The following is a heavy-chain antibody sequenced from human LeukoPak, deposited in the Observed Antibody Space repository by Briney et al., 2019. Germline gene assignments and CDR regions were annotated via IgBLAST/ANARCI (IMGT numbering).Heavy chain of an antibody. CDR2: IRHDGSDK. Sequence: GGSLRLSCAASGLTFSSSSFHWVRQAPGKGLEWVAFIRHDGSDKYYADSVKGRFISSRDNSTNNVYLQMNSLRIEDSALYYCANDFNWATDCGGEGTLVTVSS. CDR1: GLTFSSSS. CDR3: ANDFNWATDC. J-gene: IGHJ4*02. V-gene: IGHV3-30*02. D-gene: IGHD1-1*01.